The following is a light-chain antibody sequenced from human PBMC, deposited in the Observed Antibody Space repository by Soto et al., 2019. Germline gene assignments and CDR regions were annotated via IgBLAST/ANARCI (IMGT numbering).Light chain of an antibody. CDR2: DVS. CDR1: SSDVGGYNY. CDR3: SSYTSSSNYV. V-gene: IGLV2-14*01. Sequence: QSVLTQPASASGSPGQSITISCTGTSSDVGGYNYVSWYQQHPGKAPKLMIYDVSNRHSRVSNRFSGSKSGNTASLTISGLQAEDEADYYCSSYTSSSNYVFGTGTRSPS. J-gene: IGLJ1*01.